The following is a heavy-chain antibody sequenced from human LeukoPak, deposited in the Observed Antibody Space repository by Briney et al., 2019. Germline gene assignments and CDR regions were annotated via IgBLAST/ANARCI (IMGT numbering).Heavy chain of an antibody. CDR1: GGTFSSYA. Sequence: GASVKVSCKASGGTFSSYAISWVRQAPGQGLEWMGGIIPIFGTANYAQKFQGRVTITADESTSTAYMELSSLRSEDTAVYYCARVHYWGGSGSYYGFDYWGQGTLVTVSS. D-gene: IGHD3-10*01. J-gene: IGHJ4*02. CDR2: IIPIFGTA. CDR3: ARVHYWGGSGSYYGFDY. V-gene: IGHV1-69*01.